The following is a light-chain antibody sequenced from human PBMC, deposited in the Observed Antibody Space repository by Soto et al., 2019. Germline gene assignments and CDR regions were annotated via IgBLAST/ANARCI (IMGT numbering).Light chain of an antibody. J-gene: IGKJ1*01. CDR2: AAS. CDR1: QGISSY. Sequence: AIRMTQSPSSLSASTGDRVTITCRASQGISSYLAWYQQKPGKAPKLLIYAASTLQSGVPSRFSGGGSGTDFTLTISCLQSEDFATYYCQQYYSYPLTFGQGTKVEIK. CDR3: QQYYSYPLT. V-gene: IGKV1-8*01.